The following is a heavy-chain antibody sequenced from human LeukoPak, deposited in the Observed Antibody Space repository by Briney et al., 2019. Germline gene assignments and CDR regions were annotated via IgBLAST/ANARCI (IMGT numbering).Heavy chain of an antibody. CDR3: ARSFNYYYYYMDV. Sequence: PSETLSLTCTVSGASISNYYWNWIRQPPGKGLEWIGYISYSGSTNYNPSLKSRVTISVNTSKNQFSLKLSSVTAADTAVYYCARSFNYYYYYMDVWGEGTPVTVSS. J-gene: IGHJ6*03. D-gene: IGHD2/OR15-2a*01. CDR2: ISYSGST. V-gene: IGHV4-59*01. CDR1: GASISNYY.